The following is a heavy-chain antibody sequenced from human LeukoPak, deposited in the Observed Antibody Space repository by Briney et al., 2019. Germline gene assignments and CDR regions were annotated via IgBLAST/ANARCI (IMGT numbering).Heavy chain of an antibody. CDR1: GFTFSSYS. CDR2: ISSSSSTI. D-gene: IGHD2-8*01. J-gene: IGHJ4*02. CDR3: TRGTDGLWDF. V-gene: IGHV3-48*01. Sequence: GGSLRLSCAASGFTFSSYSMNWVRQAPGKGLEWVSYISSSSSTIYYADSVKGRFTISRDNAKNSLYLQMNSLRAEDTAVYYCTRGTDGLWDFWGQGTLVTVSS.